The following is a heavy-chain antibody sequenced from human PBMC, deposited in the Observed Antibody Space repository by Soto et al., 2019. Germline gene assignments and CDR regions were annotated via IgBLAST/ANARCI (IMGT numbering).Heavy chain of an antibody. CDR1: GGSISSCCYY. Sequence: SETLSLTCTVSGGSISSCCYYWSWIRQHPGKGLEWIGYIYYSGSTYYNPSLKSRVTISVDTSKNQFSLKLSSVTAADTAVYYCARDAAGSGVGDYWGQGTLVTVSS. V-gene: IGHV4-31*03. D-gene: IGHD6-19*01. CDR2: IYYSGST. J-gene: IGHJ4*02. CDR3: ARDAAGSGVGDY.